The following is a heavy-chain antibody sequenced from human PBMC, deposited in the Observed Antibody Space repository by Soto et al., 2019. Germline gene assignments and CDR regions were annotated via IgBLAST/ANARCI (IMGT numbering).Heavy chain of an antibody. CDR2: SYWDDDK. V-gene: IGHV2-5*02. CDR1: GFSLSTSGVG. CDR3: AHSRYWTRIWDP. J-gene: IGHJ5*02. Sequence: QITLKESGPTLVKPTQPLTLTCTFSGFSLSTSGVGVGWIRQPPGKALEWLALSYWDDDKRDSPSLKSRLTITKDTSKNQVVLTMTNMDPEDTATYYCAHSRYWTRIWDPWGQGTLVTVSS. D-gene: IGHD2-8*01.